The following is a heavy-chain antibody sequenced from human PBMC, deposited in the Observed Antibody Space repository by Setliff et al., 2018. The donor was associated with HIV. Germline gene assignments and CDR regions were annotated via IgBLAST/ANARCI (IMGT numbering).Heavy chain of an antibody. CDR1: RYSFTSYW. V-gene: IGHV5-10-1*01. CDR3: ARFPPRAGSFDY. D-gene: IGHD1-1*01. CDR2: IDPSNSHI. J-gene: IGHJ4*02. Sequence: GESLKISCKGARYSFTSYWITWVRQMPGKGLEWMGRIDPSNSHINYSPSFQGHVTISVDKSTSTAYLQWSSLKASDTAMYYCARFPPRAGSFDYWGQGTLVTVSS.